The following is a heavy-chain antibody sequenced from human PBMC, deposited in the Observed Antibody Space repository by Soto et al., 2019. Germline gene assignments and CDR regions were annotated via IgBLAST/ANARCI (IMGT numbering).Heavy chain of an antibody. D-gene: IGHD2-2*01. CDR1: GFTFSSYA. CDR3: ARGYIVVVPAAMGYMDV. Sequence: PGGSLRLSCAASGFTFSSYAMHWVRQAPGKGLEYVSAISSNGGSTYYANSVKGRFTISRDNSKNTPYLQMGSLRAEDMAVYYCARGYIVVVPAAMGYMDVWGKGTTVTVSS. V-gene: IGHV3-64*01. J-gene: IGHJ6*03. CDR2: ISSNGGST.